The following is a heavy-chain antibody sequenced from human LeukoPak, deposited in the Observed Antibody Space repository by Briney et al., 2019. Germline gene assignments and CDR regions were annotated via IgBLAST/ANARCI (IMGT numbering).Heavy chain of an antibody. V-gene: IGHV3-9*01. D-gene: IGHD5-24*01. CDR3: TRVGYIDEGIDY. J-gene: IGHJ4*02. CDR1: GFTFDDYA. Sequence: GGSLRLSCAASGFTFDDYAMHWVRQAPGKGLEWVSGISWNSGSIGYADSVKGRFTISRDNAKNSLYLQMNSLRAEDTAVYYCTRVGYIDEGIDYWGQGTLVTVSS. CDR2: ISWNSGSI.